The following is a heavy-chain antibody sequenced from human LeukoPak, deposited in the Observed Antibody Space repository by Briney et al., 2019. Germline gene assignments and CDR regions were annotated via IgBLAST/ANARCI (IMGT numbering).Heavy chain of an antibody. J-gene: IGHJ4*02. V-gene: IGHV4-39*07. D-gene: IGHD3-22*01. CDR3: ARDKAKTYYYDSSDHGDY. CDR1: GGSISSSSYY. CDR2: IYYSGST. Sequence: PSETLSLTCTVSGGSISSSSYYWGWIRQPPGKGLEWIGSIYYSGSTYYNPSLKSRVTISVDTSKNQFSLKLSSVTAADTAVYYCARDKAKTYYYDSSDHGDYWGQGTLVTVSS.